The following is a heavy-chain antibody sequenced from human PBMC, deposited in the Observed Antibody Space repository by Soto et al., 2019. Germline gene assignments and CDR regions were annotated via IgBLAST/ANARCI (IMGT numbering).Heavy chain of an antibody. CDR2: ISSSSSYI. J-gene: IGHJ6*02. CDR1: GFTFSSYS. V-gene: IGHV3-21*01. D-gene: IGHD3-16*01. Sequence: LRLSCAASGFTFSSYSMNWVRQAPGKGLEWVSSISSSSSYIYYADSVKGRFTISRDNAKNSLYLQMNSLRAEDAAVYYCARDLVGPPPYYYYGMDVWGQGTTVTVSS. CDR3: ARDLVGPPPYYYYGMDV.